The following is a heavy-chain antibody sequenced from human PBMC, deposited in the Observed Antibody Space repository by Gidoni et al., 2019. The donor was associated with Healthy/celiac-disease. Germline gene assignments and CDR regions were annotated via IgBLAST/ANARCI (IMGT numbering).Heavy chain of an antibody. Sequence: EVQLLESGGGLVQPGVSLRLSCSASGFTFSSYAMRGGRQAPGKGLEWVSAISGSGGSTYYADSVKGRFTISRDNSKNTLYLQMNSLRAEDTAVYYCAKEGGYSGYEQNDYWGQGTLVTVSS. CDR3: AKEGGYSGYEQNDY. V-gene: IGHV3-23*01. CDR2: ISGSGGST. D-gene: IGHD5-12*01. CDR1: GFTFSSYA. J-gene: IGHJ4*02.